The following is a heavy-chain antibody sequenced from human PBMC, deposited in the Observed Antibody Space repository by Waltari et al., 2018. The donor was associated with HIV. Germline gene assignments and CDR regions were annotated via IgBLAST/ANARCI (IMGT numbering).Heavy chain of an antibody. CDR3: VKDSGYNSSGGAFDI. J-gene: IGHJ3*02. CDR2: ITSHGKNT. D-gene: IGHD3-22*01. Sequence: EVQLVESGGGLVQPGGSLRLSCSASRFTFSNYPIHWVRQAPGKGLEYVSAITSHGKNTYYVDSVKGRFTISRDNSKNMLYLQMRSLRAEDTALYYCVKDSGYNSSGGAFDIWGQGTMVIVSS. CDR1: RFTFSNYP. V-gene: IGHV3-64D*06.